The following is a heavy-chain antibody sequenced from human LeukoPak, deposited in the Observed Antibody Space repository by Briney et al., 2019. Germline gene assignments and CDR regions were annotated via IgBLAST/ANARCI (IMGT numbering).Heavy chain of an antibody. Sequence: GASVKVSCKASAYTFTSYDINWVRQATGQGLEWMGWMNPNSGKTGYAQKFQGRVTITRNTSISTAYMELSSLRSEDTAVYYCARGGVVTFGAFDIWGQGTMVTVSS. CDR3: ARGGVVTFGAFDI. CDR1: AYTFTSYD. D-gene: IGHD3-3*01. CDR2: MNPNSGKT. V-gene: IGHV1-8*03. J-gene: IGHJ3*02.